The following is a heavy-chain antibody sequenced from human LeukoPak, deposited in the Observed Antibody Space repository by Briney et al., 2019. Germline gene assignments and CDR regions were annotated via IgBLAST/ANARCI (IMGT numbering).Heavy chain of an antibody. Sequence: SQTLSLTCTVSGVSISSGGYYWSWIRQHPGKGLEWIGYIYYSGSTYYNPSLKSRVTISVDTSKNQFSLKLSSVTAADTAVYYCARGESPYYDFWSGYYNNWFDPWGQGTLVTVSS. J-gene: IGHJ5*02. CDR1: GVSISSGGYY. D-gene: IGHD3-3*01. CDR2: IYYSGST. CDR3: ARGESPYYDFWSGYYNNWFDP. V-gene: IGHV4-31*03.